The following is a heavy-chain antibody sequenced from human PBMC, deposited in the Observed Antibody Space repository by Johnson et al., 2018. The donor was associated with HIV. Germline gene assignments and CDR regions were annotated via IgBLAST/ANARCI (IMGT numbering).Heavy chain of an antibody. CDR3: AKAFEYSSSSMAFDI. V-gene: IGHV3-11*04. CDR2: ICSSGSTI. J-gene: IGHJ3*02. D-gene: IGHD6-6*01. Sequence: VQLVESGGGLVQPGGSLRLSCAASGFTFSDYYMSWIRQAPGKGLEWVSYICSSGSTIYYADSVKGRFTISRDNSKNTLYLQMNSLRAEDKAVYYCAKAFEYSSSSMAFDIWGQGTMVTVSS. CDR1: GFTFSDYY.